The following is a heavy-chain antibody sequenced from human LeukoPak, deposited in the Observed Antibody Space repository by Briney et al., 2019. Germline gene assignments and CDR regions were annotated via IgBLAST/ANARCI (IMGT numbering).Heavy chain of an antibody. CDR1: GFTFSSYA. CDR3: AKSTTMVRGVIDY. CDR2: ISGSGGST. D-gene: IGHD3-10*01. J-gene: IGHJ4*02. Sequence: GGSLRLSCAASGFTFSSYAMSWVRQAPGKGLEWVSAISGSGGSTYYADSVKGRFTISRDNSKNTLYLQMNSLRAEDTAVCYCAKSTTMVRGVIDYWGQGTLVTVSS. V-gene: IGHV3-23*01.